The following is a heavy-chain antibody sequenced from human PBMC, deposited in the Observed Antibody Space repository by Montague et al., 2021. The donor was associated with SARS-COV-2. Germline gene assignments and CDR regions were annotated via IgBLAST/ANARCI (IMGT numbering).Heavy chain of an antibody. CDR2: IYYDGST. Sequence: SHTQSLIYTVSGGSIRSYYWGWIRQTPGKGLEWIGYIYYDGSTNYNPSLKSRVTMSVDSSKNQFSLRLSSVTAADTAVYYCARYGSYFEHWGQGTLVTVSS. V-gene: IGHV4-59*03. CDR1: GGSIRSYY. D-gene: IGHD1-26*01. CDR3: ARYGSYFEH. J-gene: IGHJ4*02.